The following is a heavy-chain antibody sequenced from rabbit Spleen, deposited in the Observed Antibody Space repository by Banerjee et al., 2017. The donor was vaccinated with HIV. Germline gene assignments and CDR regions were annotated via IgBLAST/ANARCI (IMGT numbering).Heavy chain of an antibody. J-gene: IGHJ4*01. Sequence: QSLEESGGDLVKPEGSLTLTCTASGFSFSGDYFMCWVRQAPGKGLEWIGYIDPVFGITYYANWVNGRFSISRENAQNTVFLQMTSLTAADTATYFCARDGAGGSYFALWGPGTLVTVS. V-gene: IGHV1S40*01. CDR3: ARDGAGGSYFAL. CDR1: GFSFSGDYF. CDR2: IDPVFGIT. D-gene: IGHD8-1*01.